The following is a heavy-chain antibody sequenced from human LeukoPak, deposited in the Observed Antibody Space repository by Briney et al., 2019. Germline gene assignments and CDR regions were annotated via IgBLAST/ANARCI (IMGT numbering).Heavy chain of an antibody. CDR2: ISYDGSIN. D-gene: IGHD2-15*01. CDR3: ARDRRYCSGGSCYFDYFFDY. Sequence: GGSLRLSCAASGFTFNSYAVHWVRQAPGKGLEWVAVISYDGSINFYAASVKGRFTISRDNSKNTLYLQMNRLRAEDTALYFCARDRRYCSGGSCYFDYFFDYWGQGTLVTVSS. J-gene: IGHJ4*02. CDR1: GFTFNSYA. V-gene: IGHV3-30-3*01.